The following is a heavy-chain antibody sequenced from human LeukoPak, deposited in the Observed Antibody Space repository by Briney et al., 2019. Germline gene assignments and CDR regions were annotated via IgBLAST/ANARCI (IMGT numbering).Heavy chain of an antibody. Sequence: GRSLRLSCAASVFTFSRFSVHWVRQAPCKGREWVAVISYDGSYKYYADSVQGRFTISRDNSKNTLYLQMNSLSTEDTAVYYCARVSGAEAATGGYFDRWGQGTLVTVSS. J-gene: IGHJ4*02. D-gene: IGHD6-13*01. CDR3: ARVSGAEAATGGYFDR. CDR1: VFTFSRFS. V-gene: IGHV3-30*04. CDR2: ISYDGSYK.